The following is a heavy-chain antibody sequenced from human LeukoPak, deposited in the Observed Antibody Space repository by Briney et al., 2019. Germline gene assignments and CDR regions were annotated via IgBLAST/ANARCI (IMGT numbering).Heavy chain of an antibody. J-gene: IGHJ5*02. CDR1: GYSITNYW. CDR2: TYPADSDI. Sequence: GESLKISCKGSGYSITNYWIAWVRQMPGKGLEWMGITYPADSDIRYSPSFQGQVTISADKSISTAYLQWSSLKASDTAMYYCARQEYCSGGSCYTWFDPWGQGTLVTVSS. CDR3: ARQEYCSGGSCYTWFDP. V-gene: IGHV5-51*01. D-gene: IGHD2-15*01.